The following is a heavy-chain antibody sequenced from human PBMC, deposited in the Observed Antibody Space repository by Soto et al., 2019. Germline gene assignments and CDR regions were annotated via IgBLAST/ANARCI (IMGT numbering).Heavy chain of an antibody. V-gene: IGHV4-31*03. CDR2: IYYSGST. CDR1: GGSISSGGYY. Sequence: PSETLSLTCTVSGGSISSGGYYWSWIRQHPGKGLEWIGYIYYSGSTYYNPSLKSRVTISVDTAKNQFSLKLSSVTAADTAVYNCGKGHDSSTTDYWGQGTLVTVSS. CDR3: GKGHDSSTTDY. D-gene: IGHD3-22*01. J-gene: IGHJ4*02.